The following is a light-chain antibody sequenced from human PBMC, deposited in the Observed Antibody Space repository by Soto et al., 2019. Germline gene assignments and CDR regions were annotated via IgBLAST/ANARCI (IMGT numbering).Light chain of an antibody. CDR1: QGISSY. Sequence: DIQMTQSPSSLSASVGDRVTITFRASQGISSYLAWYQQKPGQVPKLLIYAASTLKSGVPSRFSSSGSGTDVTLTISSLQPEDVATYYCQKYNSPPPPFGQGTKVEIK. J-gene: IGKJ1*01. CDR3: QKYNSPPPP. V-gene: IGKV1-27*01. CDR2: AAS.